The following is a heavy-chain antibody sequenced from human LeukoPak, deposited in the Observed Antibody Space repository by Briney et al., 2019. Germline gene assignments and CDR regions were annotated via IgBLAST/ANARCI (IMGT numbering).Heavy chain of an antibody. CDR3: ARVDFAPRALDY. Sequence: GGSLRLSCAAFGFTLNTYTTNWVRQAPGKGLEWVSSISSSSSFISYAGSVKGRFTISRDNARNSLYLQMNSLRAEDTAVYYCARVDFAPRALDYWGQGTLVTVSS. CDR1: GFTLNTYT. CDR2: ISSSSSFI. V-gene: IGHV3-21*01. J-gene: IGHJ4*02.